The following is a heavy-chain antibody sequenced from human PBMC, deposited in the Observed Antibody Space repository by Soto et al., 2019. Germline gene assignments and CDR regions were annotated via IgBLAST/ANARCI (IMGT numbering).Heavy chain of an antibody. CDR3: ARPSLGYCSSTSCPVTEYDY. D-gene: IGHD2-2*01. CDR2: ISGSGGST. CDR1: GFTFSSYA. Sequence: SLRLSCAASGFTFSSYAMSWVRQAPGKGLEWVSAISGSGGSTYYADSVKGRFTISRDNSKNTLYLQMNSLRAEDTAVYYCARPSLGYCSSTSCPVTEYDYWGQGTLVPVSS. J-gene: IGHJ4*02. V-gene: IGHV3-23*01.